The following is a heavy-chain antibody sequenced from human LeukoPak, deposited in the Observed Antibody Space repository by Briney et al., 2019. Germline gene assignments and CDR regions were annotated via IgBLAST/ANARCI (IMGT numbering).Heavy chain of an antibody. Sequence: ASVKVSCKASGYTFTSYARHWVRQAPGQRREGMGWINAGNGNTKYSQKLEGRVTMTTDTCTSTAYMELGGLRSDDTAVHYCARGGGEQWELPTSYLDYWGQATLVSVSS. J-gene: IGHJ4*02. D-gene: IGHD1-26*01. CDR3: ARGGGEQWELPTSYLDY. CDR2: INAGNGNT. CDR1: GYTFTSYA. V-gene: IGHV1-3*01.